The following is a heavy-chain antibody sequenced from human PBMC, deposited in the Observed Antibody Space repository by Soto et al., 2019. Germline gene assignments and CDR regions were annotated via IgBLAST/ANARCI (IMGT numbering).Heavy chain of an antibody. CDR2: ISYDGSNK. CDR1: GFTFGSYA. D-gene: IGHD3-22*01. CDR3: AREEEYYYDSSGYYFAY. Sequence: GGSLRVSCAASGFTFGSYAMHWVRQAPGKGLEWVAVISYDGSNKYYADSVKGRFTISRDNSKNTLYLQMNSLRAEDTAVYYCAREEEYYYDSSGYYFAYWGQGTLVTVSS. J-gene: IGHJ4*02. V-gene: IGHV3-30-3*01.